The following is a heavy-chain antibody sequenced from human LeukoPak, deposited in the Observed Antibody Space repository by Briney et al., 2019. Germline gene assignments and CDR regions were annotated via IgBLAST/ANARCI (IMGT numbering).Heavy chain of an antibody. CDR1: GGSISSSSYY. D-gene: IGHD1-26*01. CDR2: IYYSGSS. V-gene: IGHV4-39*01. CDR3: ARWRSGSYQRYFDY. Sequence: SETLSLTCTVSGGSISSSSYYWGWIRQPPGKGLEWIGSIYYSGSSYYNPSLKSRVTISVDTSKNQFSLKLSSVTAADTAVYYCARWRSGSYQRYFDYWGQGTLVTVSS. J-gene: IGHJ4*02.